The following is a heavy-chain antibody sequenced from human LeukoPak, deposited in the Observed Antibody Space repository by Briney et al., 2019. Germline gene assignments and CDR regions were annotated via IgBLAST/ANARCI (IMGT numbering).Heavy chain of an antibody. CDR1: GGSISSPSYY. CDR3: ASGSLWFGGFRL. V-gene: IGHV4-61*01. Sequence: PSETLSLTCTVSGGSISSPSYYWSWIRQPPGKGLEWIGYLYYSGSTNYNPSLKSRVTISVDTSKNQFSLKLSSVTAADMAVYYCASGSLWFGGFRLWGQGTLVTVSS. D-gene: IGHD3-10*01. J-gene: IGHJ4*02. CDR2: LYYSGST.